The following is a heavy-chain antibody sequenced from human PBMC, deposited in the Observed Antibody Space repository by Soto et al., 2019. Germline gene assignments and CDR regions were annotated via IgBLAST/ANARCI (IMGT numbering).Heavy chain of an antibody. CDR2: INPSGGST. J-gene: IGHJ6*02. CDR3: ARDSCSSTSCFNYYYYGMDV. V-gene: IGHV1-46*01. CDR1: GYTFTSYY. D-gene: IGHD2-2*01. Sequence: ASVKVSCKASGYTFTSYYMHWVRQAPGQGLEWMGIINPSGGSTSYAQKFQGRVTMTRDTSTSTVYMELSSLRSEDTAVYYCARDSCSSTSCFNYYYYGMDVWGQGTTVTVSS.